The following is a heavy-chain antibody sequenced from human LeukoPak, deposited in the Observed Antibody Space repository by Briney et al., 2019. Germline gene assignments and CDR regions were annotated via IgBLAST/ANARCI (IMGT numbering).Heavy chain of an antibody. CDR2: IYYSGST. V-gene: IGHV4-61*01. D-gene: IGHD6-13*01. Sequence: PSETLSLTCTVSGYSISSGYYWSWIRQPPGKGLEWIGYIYYSGSTNYNPSLKSRVTISVDTSKNQFSLKLSSVTAADTAVYYCARVGYSSSWDYYYYYYYMDVWGRGTTVTISS. J-gene: IGHJ6*03. CDR1: GYSISSGYY. CDR3: ARVGYSSSWDYYYYYYYMDV.